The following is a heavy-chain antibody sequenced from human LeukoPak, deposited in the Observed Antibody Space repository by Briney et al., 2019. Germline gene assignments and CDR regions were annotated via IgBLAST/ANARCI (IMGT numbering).Heavy chain of an antibody. D-gene: IGHD3-16*02. CDR3: ARGRTMSTFEGVIGTFDY. J-gene: IGHJ4*02. V-gene: IGHV4-34*01. Sequence: SETLSLTCAVYGGSFSGYYWSWIRQPPGKGLEWIGEINHSGSTNYNPSLKSRVTISVDTSKNQFSLKLSSVTAADTAVYYCARGRTMSTFEGVIGTFDYWGQGTLVTVSP. CDR2: INHSGST. CDR1: GGSFSGYY.